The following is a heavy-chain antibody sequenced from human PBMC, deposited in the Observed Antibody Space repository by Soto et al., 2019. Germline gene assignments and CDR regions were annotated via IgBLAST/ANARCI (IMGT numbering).Heavy chain of an antibody. J-gene: IGHJ4*02. CDR1: GYTFTNYR. D-gene: IGHD6-6*01. V-gene: IGHV1-3*01. CDR3: ATGFEAARYFDY. Sequence: ASGKVSCKASGYTFTNYRMHWVRQAPGQRLEWMGWINAVNDNTKYSQKLQGRVTFTRDTSATTAYMELSSLRSEDTAVYYCATGFEAARYFDYWGQGTLVTVSS. CDR2: INAVNDNT.